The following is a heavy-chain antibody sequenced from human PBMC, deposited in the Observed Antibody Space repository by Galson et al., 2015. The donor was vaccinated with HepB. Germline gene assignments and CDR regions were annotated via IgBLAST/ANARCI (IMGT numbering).Heavy chain of an antibody. CDR3: AKSAQLNGLPKGYFDY. CDR1: GFTFSNYA. Sequence: SLRLSCAASGFTFSNYAMTWVRQAPGKGLEWVSGISGSGGSTFYADSVKGRFTISRDTSKSTLYLQMNSLRAEDTAVYYCAKSAQLNGLPKGYFDYWGQGNMVTVSS. J-gene: IGHJ4*02. V-gene: IGHV3-23*01. CDR2: ISGSGGST. D-gene: IGHD1-1*01.